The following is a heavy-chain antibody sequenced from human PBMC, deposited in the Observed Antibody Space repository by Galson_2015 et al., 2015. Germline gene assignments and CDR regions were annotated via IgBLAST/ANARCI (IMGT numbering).Heavy chain of an antibody. CDR2: IYYSGST. Sequence: TLSLTCTVSGGSISSGDYYWSWIRQPPGKGLEWIGYIYYSGSTYYNPSLKSRVTISVDTSKNQFSLKLSSVTAADTAVYYCARSLYYYDSSGSRTYHYYFDYWGQGTLVTVSS. J-gene: IGHJ4*02. CDR1: GGSISSGDYY. CDR3: ARSLYYYDSSGSRTYHYYFDY. D-gene: IGHD3-22*01. V-gene: IGHV4-30-4*01.